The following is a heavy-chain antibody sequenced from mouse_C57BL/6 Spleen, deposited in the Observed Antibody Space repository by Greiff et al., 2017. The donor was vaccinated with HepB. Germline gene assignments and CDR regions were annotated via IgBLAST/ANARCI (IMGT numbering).Heavy chain of an antibody. V-gene: IGHV5-9*01. D-gene: IGHD1-1*01. Sequence: EVKVEESGGGLVKPGGSLKLSCAASGFTFSSYTMSWVRQTPEKRLEWVATISGGGGNTYYPDSVKGRFTISRDNAKNTLYLQMSSLRSEDTALYYCARQGIYYGSSYFDYWGQGTTLTVSS. CDR1: GFTFSSYT. CDR2: ISGGGGNT. CDR3: ARQGIYYGSSYFDY. J-gene: IGHJ2*01.